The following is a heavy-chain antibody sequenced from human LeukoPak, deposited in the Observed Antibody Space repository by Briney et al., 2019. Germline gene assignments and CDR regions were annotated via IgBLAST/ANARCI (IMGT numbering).Heavy chain of an antibody. J-gene: IGHJ4*02. D-gene: IGHD1-26*01. Sequence: PSETLSLTCTVSGYSISSGYYWSWIRQPPGKGLEWIGEINHSGSTNYNPSLKGRVTISVDTAKNQFSLKLSCVTAADTAVYYCAREGVGATTSHSLDYWGQGTLVSVSS. CDR1: GYSISSGYY. CDR3: AREGVGATTSHSLDY. V-gene: IGHV4-38-2*02. CDR2: INHSGST.